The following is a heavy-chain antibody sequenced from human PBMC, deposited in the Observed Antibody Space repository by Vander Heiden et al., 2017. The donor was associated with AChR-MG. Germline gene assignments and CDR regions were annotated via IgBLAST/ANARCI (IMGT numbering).Heavy chain of an antibody. CDR3: TRERANYDFWSGYEDY. Sequence: EVQLVESGRGLVPPGRSLRLSCTASGLTCGAYAMSWFRQAPGKGLEWVGFIRSKAYGGTTEYAASVKGRFTISRDDSKSIAYLQMNSLKTEDTAVYYCTRERANYDFWSGYEDYWGQGTLVTVSS. V-gene: IGHV3-49*03. CDR1: GLTCGAYA. J-gene: IGHJ4*02. D-gene: IGHD3-3*01. CDR2: IRSKAYGGTT.